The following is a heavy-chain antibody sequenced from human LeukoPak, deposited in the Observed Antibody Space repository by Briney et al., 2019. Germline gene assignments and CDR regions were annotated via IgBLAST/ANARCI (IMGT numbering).Heavy chain of an antibody. CDR3: AESTELDD. CDR2: ISGDGGST. V-gene: IGHV3-43*02. J-gene: IGHJ4*02. Sequence: GGSLRLSCAASGFTFDDYAMHWVRQAPGKGLEWVSLISGDGGSTYYADSVKGRFTISRDNSKNSLYLQMNSLRTEDTALYYCAESTELDDWGQGTLVTVSS. D-gene: IGHD1-26*01. CDR1: GFTFDDYA.